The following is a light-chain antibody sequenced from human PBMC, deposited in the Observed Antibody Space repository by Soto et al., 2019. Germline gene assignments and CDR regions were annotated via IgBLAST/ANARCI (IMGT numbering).Light chain of an antibody. CDR3: QQYSSYPWT. V-gene: IGKV1-5*03. J-gene: IGKJ1*01. CDR2: KAS. CDR1: QIISSW. Sequence: IQMTQSPSTLSASIGDRVTITCRASQIISSWLAWYQQKPGKAPKLLIYKASSLESGVRSRFSGNESGTEFTLTISSLQPDDFASYYCQQYSSYPWTFGQGTKVEIK.